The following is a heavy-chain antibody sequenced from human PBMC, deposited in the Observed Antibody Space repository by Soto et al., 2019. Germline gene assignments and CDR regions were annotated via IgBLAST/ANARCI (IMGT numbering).Heavy chain of an antibody. CDR2: IIPILGIA. Sequence: ASVKVSCKASGGTFSSYTISWVRQAPGQGLEWMGRIIPILGIANYAQKFQGRVTITADKSTSTAYMELSSLRSEDTAVYYCARGSVIGSNWYNWFDPWGQGTLVTVSS. CDR1: GGTFSSYT. V-gene: IGHV1-69*02. J-gene: IGHJ5*02. CDR3: ARGSVIGSNWYNWFDP. D-gene: IGHD1-20*01.